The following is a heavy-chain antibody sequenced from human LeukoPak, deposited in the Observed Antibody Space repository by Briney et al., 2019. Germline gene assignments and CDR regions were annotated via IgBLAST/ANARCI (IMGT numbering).Heavy chain of an antibody. J-gene: IGHJ4*02. CDR3: ARDTALTITPGGLDY. CDR1: GYIFASYG. Sequence: ASVKVSCKASGYIFASYGISWVRQAPGQGLEWLGWISAYNGDTKYAQHLQGRVTLTTDTSTGTAYMELRSLTADDTALYYCARDTALTITPGGLDYWGRGTLITVSS. V-gene: IGHV1-18*01. CDR2: ISAYNGDT. D-gene: IGHD2-8*02.